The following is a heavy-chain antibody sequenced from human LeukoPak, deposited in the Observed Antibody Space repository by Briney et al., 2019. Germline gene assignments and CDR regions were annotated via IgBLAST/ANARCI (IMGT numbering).Heavy chain of an antibody. Sequence: GRSLRLSCAASGFTFDDYAMHWVRQAPGKGLEWVSGISWNSGSIGYADSVKGRFTISRDNAKNSLYMQMNSLRAEDTALYYCAKTCFEISYDSSGCFDYWGQGTLVTVSS. D-gene: IGHD3-22*01. CDR1: GFTFDDYA. J-gene: IGHJ4*02. CDR3: AKTCFEISYDSSGCFDY. V-gene: IGHV3-9*01. CDR2: ISWNSGSI.